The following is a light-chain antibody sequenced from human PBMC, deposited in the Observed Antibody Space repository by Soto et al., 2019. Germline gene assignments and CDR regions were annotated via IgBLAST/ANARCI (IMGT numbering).Light chain of an antibody. CDR2: EVS. V-gene: IGLV2-14*01. Sequence: QSALTQPASVSGSPGQSITISCTGTSSDVGGYDYVSWYQQFPGKAPKPIIYEVSNRPSGVPARFSGSKSGNTASLTISGLQAEDEADYYCSSYTSRSTLVFGGGTKVTVL. J-gene: IGLJ3*02. CDR3: SSYTSRSTLV. CDR1: SSDVGGYDY.